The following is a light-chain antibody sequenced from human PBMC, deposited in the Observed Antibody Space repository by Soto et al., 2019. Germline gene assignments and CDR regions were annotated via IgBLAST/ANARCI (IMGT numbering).Light chain of an antibody. CDR1: SSDVGAYNY. J-gene: IGLJ2*01. V-gene: IGLV2-14*01. CDR3: SSYTTSSTLV. Sequence: QSALTQPASVSGSPGQSITISCTGTSSDVGAYNYVSWYQQYPGKAPKLMIYDVSNRPSGVSNRFSGSTSGNTASLTISGLQDEDEADYYCSSYTTSSTLVFGGGTKLTVL. CDR2: DVS.